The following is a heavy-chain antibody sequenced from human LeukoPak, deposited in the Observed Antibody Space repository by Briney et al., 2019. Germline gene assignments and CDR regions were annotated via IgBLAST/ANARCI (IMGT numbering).Heavy chain of an antibody. D-gene: IGHD3-10*01. CDR1: GFTFSSYA. Sequence: GGSLRLSCAASGFTFSSYAMHWVRQAPGKGLEWVAVISYDGSNKYYADSVKGRFTISRDNSKNTLYLQMNSLRAEDTALYYCAKGGVLLWFGELSPNWFDPWGQGTLVTVSS. CDR3: AKGGVLLWFGELSPNWFDP. V-gene: IGHV3-30-3*01. CDR2: ISYDGSNK. J-gene: IGHJ5*02.